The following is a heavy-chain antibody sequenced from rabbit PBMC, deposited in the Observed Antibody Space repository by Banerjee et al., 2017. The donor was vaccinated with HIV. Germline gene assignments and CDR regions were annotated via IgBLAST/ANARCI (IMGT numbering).Heavy chain of an antibody. CDR3: ARDMAGNRGRLDL. D-gene: IGHD4-2*01. CDR1: GFDLSSYYY. Sequence: QEQLEESGGGLVKPEGSLTLTCKASGFDLSSYYYMCWVRQAPGKGLEWIGCIYTTTDTTWYASWAKGRFTISKTSSTTVTLQMTSLTAADTATYFCARDMAGNRGRLDLWGQGTLVTVS. J-gene: IGHJ3*01. V-gene: IGHV1S45*01. CDR2: IYTTTDTT.